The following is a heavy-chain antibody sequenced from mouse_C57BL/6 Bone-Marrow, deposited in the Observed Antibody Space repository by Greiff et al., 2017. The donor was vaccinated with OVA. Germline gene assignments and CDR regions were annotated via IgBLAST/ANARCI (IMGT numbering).Heavy chain of an antibody. J-gene: IGHJ4*01. Sequence: VKLVESGPGLVQPSQSLSITCTVSGFSLTSYGVHWVRQSPGKGLEWLGVIWRGGSTDYNAAFMSRLSITKDNSKSQVFFKMNSLQADDTAIYYCASHYYGSSYGYAMDYWGQGTSVTVSS. CDR3: ASHYYGSSYGYAMDY. V-gene: IGHV2-5*01. CDR1: GFSLTSYG. CDR2: IWRGGST. D-gene: IGHD1-1*01.